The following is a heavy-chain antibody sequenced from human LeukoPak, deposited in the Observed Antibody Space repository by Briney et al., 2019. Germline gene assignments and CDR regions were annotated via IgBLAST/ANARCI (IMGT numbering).Heavy chain of an antibody. Sequence: SETLSLTCAVYGGSFSGYYWSWIRQPPGKGLEWIGEINHSGSTNNNPSLKSRVTISVDTSKNQFSLKLSSVTAADTAVYYCARGLGVGWFGELRSLGFDYWGQGTLVTVSS. V-gene: IGHV4-34*01. CDR1: GGSFSGYY. CDR3: ARGLGVGWFGELRSLGFDY. CDR2: INHSGST. D-gene: IGHD3-10*01. J-gene: IGHJ4*02.